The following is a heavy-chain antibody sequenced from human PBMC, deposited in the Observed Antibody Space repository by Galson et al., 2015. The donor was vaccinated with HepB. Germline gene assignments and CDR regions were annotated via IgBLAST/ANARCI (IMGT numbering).Heavy chain of an antibody. Sequence: SVKVSCKASGSTFTSYAINWVRQATGQGLEWMGWMNPNSGNTGYAQKFQGRVTMTRNTSISTAYMELSSLRSEDTAVYYCARGGRDGYNYWDYWGQGTLVTVSS. CDR2: MNPNSGNT. CDR1: GSTFTSYA. D-gene: IGHD5-24*01. CDR3: ARGGRDGYNYWDY. V-gene: IGHV1-8*01. J-gene: IGHJ4*02.